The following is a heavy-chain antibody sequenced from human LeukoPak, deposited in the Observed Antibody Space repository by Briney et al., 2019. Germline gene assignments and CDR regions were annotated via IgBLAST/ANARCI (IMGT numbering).Heavy chain of an antibody. CDR1: GFTVSSNY. D-gene: IGHD3-22*01. J-gene: IGHJ4*02. Sequence: GGSLRLSCAASGFTVSSNYMSWVRQAPGKGLEWVSVINSGGSTYYADSVKGRFTISRDNSKNTLYLQMNSLRAEDTAVYYCARDASKYYDSSGLWDYWGQGTLVTVSS. CDR2: INSGGST. V-gene: IGHV3-66*01. CDR3: ARDASKYYDSSGLWDY.